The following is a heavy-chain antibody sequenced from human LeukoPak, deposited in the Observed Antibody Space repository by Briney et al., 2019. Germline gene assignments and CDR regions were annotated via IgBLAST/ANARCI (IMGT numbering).Heavy chain of an antibody. Sequence: PGGSLRLSCAASGFTFSDYYMSWIRQAPGKGLEWVSYISSSGSTIYYADSVKGRFTISRDNAKNSLYLQMNSLRAEDTAVYYCARVGGKYYYDSSGYAQNNWFDPWGQGTLVTVSS. CDR1: GFTFSDYY. J-gene: IGHJ5*02. CDR2: ISSSGSTI. V-gene: IGHV3-11*01. D-gene: IGHD3-22*01. CDR3: ARVGGKYYYDSSGYAQNNWFDP.